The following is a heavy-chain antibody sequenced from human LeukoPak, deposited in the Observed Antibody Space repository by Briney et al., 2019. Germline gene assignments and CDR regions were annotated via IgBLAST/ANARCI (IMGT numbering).Heavy chain of an antibody. D-gene: IGHD5-18*01. J-gene: IGHJ4*02. V-gene: IGHV3-23*01. CDR3: AKDTAQGYTYGTIEQDY. CDR1: GIAFSTYA. Sequence: GGSLRLSCAASGIAFSTYAMSWVRQAPGKGLEWVSVVSESGEITHYADSVKGRFTISRDNSKNTVYLQMNSLRAEDSAVYYCAKDTAQGYTYGTIEQDYWGQGTRATVSS. CDR2: VSESGEIT.